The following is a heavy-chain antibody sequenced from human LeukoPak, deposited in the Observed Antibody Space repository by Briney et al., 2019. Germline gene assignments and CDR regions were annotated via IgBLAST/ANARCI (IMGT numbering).Heavy chain of an antibody. CDR3: ARSYGSGNYFDS. CDR2: VSYSDNT. J-gene: IGHJ4*01. CDR1: GASISSYY. V-gene: IGHV4-59*01. Sequence: SETLSLTCTVSGASISSYYWSWIRQPPGKGLEWIGYVSYSDNTRKSPYLQSRVTLSVEVSKNQFSLTLTSVTAADTAVYFCARSYGSGNYFDSWGHGTLVTVSS. D-gene: IGHD3-10*01.